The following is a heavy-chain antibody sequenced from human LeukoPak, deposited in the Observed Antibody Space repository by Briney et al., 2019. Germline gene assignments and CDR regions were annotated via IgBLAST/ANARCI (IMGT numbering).Heavy chain of an antibody. V-gene: IGHV3-53*01. CDR3: ARSPDYGDPYWYFDL. CDR2: IYRGGST. CDR1: GFTVSSNY. J-gene: IGHJ2*01. Sequence: PGGFLRLSCAASGFTVSSNYMSWVRQAPGKGLEWVSVIYRGGSTHYAGSVEGRFTISRDKSKNTVYLQLNSLRAEDTAVYYCARSPDYGDPYWYFDLWGRGTLVTVSS. D-gene: IGHD4-17*01.